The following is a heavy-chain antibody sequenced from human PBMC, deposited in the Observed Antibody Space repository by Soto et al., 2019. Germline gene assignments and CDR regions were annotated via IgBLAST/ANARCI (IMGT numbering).Heavy chain of an antibody. CDR2: INHSGST. V-gene: IGHV4-34*01. Sequence: SETLSLTCAVYGGSFSGYYWSWIRQPPGKGLEWIGEINHSGSTNYNPSLKSRVTISLDTSQNQFSLKLTSMTAADTAVYYCATGRVYYGSEYWGQGTLVTVSS. D-gene: IGHD3-10*01. J-gene: IGHJ4*02. CDR3: ATGRVYYGSEY. CDR1: GGSFSGYY.